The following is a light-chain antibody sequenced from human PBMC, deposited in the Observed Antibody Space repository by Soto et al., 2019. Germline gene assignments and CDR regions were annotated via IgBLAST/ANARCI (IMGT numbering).Light chain of an antibody. V-gene: IGKV1-5*01. CDR3: QQYHSYWT. J-gene: IGKJ1*01. Sequence: DCQMIQSPSTLSASVGDRFTITCRASQNIRSRLAWFQQKPGKAPKLLIYDASSLESGVPQRLSGSGSGTEFTLTISSLQTDDFTTYYCQQYHSYWTFGQGTKVDIK. CDR1: QNIRSR. CDR2: DAS.